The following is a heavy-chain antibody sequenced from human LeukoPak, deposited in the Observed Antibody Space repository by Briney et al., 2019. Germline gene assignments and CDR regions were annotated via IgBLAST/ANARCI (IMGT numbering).Heavy chain of an antibody. V-gene: IGHV4-61*02. CDR2: IYTSGST. CDR3: ARENIVVVPAASFSYNWFDP. J-gene: IGHJ5*02. Sequence: SETLSLTCTASGGSISSGSYYWSWIRQPAGKGLEWIGRIYTSGSTNYNPSLKSRVTISVDTSKNQFSLKLSSVTAADTAVYYCARENIVVVPAASFSYNWFDPWGQGTLVTVSS. CDR1: GGSISSGSYY. D-gene: IGHD2-2*01.